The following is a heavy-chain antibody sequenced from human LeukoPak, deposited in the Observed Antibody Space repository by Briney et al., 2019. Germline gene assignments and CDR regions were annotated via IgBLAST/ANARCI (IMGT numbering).Heavy chain of an antibody. CDR1: GFTFSSYG. CDR2: IRYDGSNK. J-gene: IGHJ4*02. V-gene: IGHV3-30*02. CDR3: TRDKIVGATHFDY. Sequence: GGSLRLSCAASGFTFSSYGMHWVRQAPGKGLEWVAFIRYDGSNKYYADSVKGRFTISRDNSKNTLYLQMNSLRAEDTAVYYCTRDKIVGATHFDYWGQGTLVTVSS. D-gene: IGHD1-26*01.